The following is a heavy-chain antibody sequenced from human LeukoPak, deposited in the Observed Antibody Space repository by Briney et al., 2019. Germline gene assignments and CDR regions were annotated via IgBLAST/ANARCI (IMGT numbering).Heavy chain of an antibody. CDR2: IYYSGST. J-gene: IGHJ2*01. CDR3: ARQYVDILTGYHRGELYWYFDL. Sequence: SETLSLTCTVSGGSISSSSYYWGWIRQPPGKGLEWIGSIYYSGSTYYNPSLKSRVTISVDTSKNQFSLKLSSVTAADTAVYYCARQYVDILTGYHRGELYWYFDLWGRGTLVTVSS. D-gene: IGHD3-9*01. CDR1: GGSISSSSYY. V-gene: IGHV4-39*01.